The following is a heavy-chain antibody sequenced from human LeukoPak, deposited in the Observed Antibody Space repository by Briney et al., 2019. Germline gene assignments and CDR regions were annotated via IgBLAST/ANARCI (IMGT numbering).Heavy chain of an antibody. V-gene: IGHV4-4*07. Sequence: PSETLSLTCTVSGGSISSYFWSWIRQPAGKGLEWIGRIYASGITNSNPSLKSRVTMSADASKNLLSLIVTSVSAADTAVYYCTRGGNIFWSGNYDYFDFWGQGTVVIVSS. J-gene: IGHJ4*02. CDR2: IYASGIT. D-gene: IGHD3-3*01. CDR1: GGSISSYF. CDR3: TRGGNIFWSGNYDYFDF.